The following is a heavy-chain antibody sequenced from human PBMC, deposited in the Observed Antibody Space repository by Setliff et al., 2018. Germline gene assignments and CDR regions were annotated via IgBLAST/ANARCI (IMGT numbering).Heavy chain of an antibody. V-gene: IGHV3-73*01. D-gene: IGHD6-19*01. CDR2: IRSKADKYAT. CDR3: ILPCTSGWHNWLDP. CDR1: GFTFSGAA. Sequence: PGGSLRLPCAASGFTFSGAAIHWVRQATGKGLEWVGHIRSKADKYATDYGASAKGRFIISRDDSKKTAYLQMSSLKVEDTAMYYCILPCTSGWHNWLDPWGQGTLVTVSS. J-gene: IGHJ5*02.